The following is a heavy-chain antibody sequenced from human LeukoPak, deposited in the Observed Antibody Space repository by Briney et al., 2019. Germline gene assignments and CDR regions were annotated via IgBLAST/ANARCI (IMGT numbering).Heavy chain of an antibody. V-gene: IGHV3-23*01. CDR3: AKYFASGSYYKLPH. D-gene: IGHD3-10*01. CDR2: ISGSGAYT. J-gene: IGHJ1*01. CDR1: GFTFSSYA. Sequence: GGSLRLSCAASGFTFSSYAMSWVRQAPGKGLEWVSTISGSGAYTYYADSVKGRFTISRDNSKNTLYLQMNSLRAEDAAVYYCAKYFASGSYYKLPHWGQGTLVTVSS.